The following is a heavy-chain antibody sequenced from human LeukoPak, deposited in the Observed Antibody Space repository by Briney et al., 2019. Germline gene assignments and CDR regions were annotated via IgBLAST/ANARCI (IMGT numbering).Heavy chain of an antibody. CDR2: IYYSGRT. CDR1: GGSISSYY. Sequence: TSETLSLTCTVSGGSISSYYWSWIRQPPGKGLEWIGYIYYSGRTNYNPSLKSRVTISVDTSKNQFSLKLSSVTAADTAVYYCARASRDYYDSSGYPLLDYWGQGTLVTVSS. J-gene: IGHJ4*02. CDR3: ARASRDYYDSSGYPLLDY. V-gene: IGHV4-59*01. D-gene: IGHD3-22*01.